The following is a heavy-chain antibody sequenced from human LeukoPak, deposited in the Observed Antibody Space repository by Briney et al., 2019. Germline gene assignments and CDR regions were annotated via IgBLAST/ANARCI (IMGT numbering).Heavy chain of an antibody. Sequence: GGSLRLSCAASGFTFSGYGMHCVRQAPAKGLEWVAFIRYDGSNKFYADSVKGRFTISRDNSKNNLYLQMNSLRPDDTAVYYCAKDQTDFVVWGRGTLVSVSS. CDR3: AKDQTDFVV. V-gene: IGHV3-30*02. CDR2: IRYDGSNK. J-gene: IGHJ2*01. CDR1: GFTFSGYG.